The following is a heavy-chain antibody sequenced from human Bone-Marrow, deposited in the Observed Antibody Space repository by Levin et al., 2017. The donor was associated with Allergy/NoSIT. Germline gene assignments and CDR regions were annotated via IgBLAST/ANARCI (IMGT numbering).Heavy chain of an antibody. CDR1: GGSISSSSYY. D-gene: IGHD3-9*01. V-gene: IGHV4-39*01. CDR3: ARQRLRYFDRVYFDY. J-gene: IGHJ4*02. CDR2: IYYSGST. Sequence: SETLSLTCTVSGGSISSSSYYWGWIRQPPGKGLEWIGSIYYSGSTYYNPSLKSRVTISVDTSKNQFSLKLSSVTAADTAVYYCARQRLRYFDRVYFDYWGQGTLVTVSS.